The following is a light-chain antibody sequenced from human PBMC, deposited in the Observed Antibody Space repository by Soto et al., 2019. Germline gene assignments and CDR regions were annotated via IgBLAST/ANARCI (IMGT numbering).Light chain of an antibody. V-gene: IGKV1-6*01. CDR3: LQDYSYPRR. CDR2: ATS. J-gene: IGKJ1*01. Sequence: AIQMTPSPSSLSASVGDRVTITCRASQDIRTELGWYQQKPGNAPKLLIYATSILQSGVPSRFSGIGSGTDLTITISRLQTEDFETYYCLQDYSYPRRFAQGTKVDIK. CDR1: QDIRTE.